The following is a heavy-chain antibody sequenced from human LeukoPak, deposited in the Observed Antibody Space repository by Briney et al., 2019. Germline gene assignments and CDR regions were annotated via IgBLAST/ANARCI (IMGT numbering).Heavy chain of an antibody. CDR1: AFSFSSDS. J-gene: IGHJ3*02. CDR3: ARLLYAISLDPFDI. CDR2: VSSSITYI. Sequence: GGSLTLSCPASAFSFSSDSLNLVHQAPGQGLEWVSSVSSSITYIYYADSVRGRFTISRENTKNSLYLQRNTLRDEDAAEHCCARLLYAISLDPFDIWGQGTMVTVSS. V-gene: IGHV3-21*01. D-gene: IGHD2-8*01.